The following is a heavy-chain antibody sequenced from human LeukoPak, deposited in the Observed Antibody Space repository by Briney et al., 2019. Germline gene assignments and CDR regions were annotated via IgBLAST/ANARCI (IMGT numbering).Heavy chain of an antibody. Sequence: PSETLSLTCTVSGGSISSSSYYWGWIRQPPGKGLEWIGRIYYSGSTYYNPSLKSRVIISVDTSKNQFSLKLSSVTAADTAVYYCARLLCSSTSCDYYYYYMDVWGKGTTVTVSS. D-gene: IGHD2-2*01. CDR2: IYYSGST. V-gene: IGHV4-39*01. CDR3: ARLLCSSTSCDYYYYYMDV. CDR1: GGSISSSSYY. J-gene: IGHJ6*03.